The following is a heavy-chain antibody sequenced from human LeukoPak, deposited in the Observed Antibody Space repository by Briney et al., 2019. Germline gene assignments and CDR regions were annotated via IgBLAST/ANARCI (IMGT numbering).Heavy chain of an antibody. CDR3: ARAYYYDSSGYYSGFDY. CDR2: IYTSGST. CDR1: GGSINSYY. D-gene: IGHD3-22*01. Sequence: SETLSLTCTVSGGSINSYYWSWIRQPPGKGLECIGYIYTSGSTNYNPSLKSRVTISVDTSKNQFSLKLSSVTAADTAVYYCARAYYYDSSGYYSGFDYWGQGTLVTVSS. V-gene: IGHV4-4*09. J-gene: IGHJ4*02.